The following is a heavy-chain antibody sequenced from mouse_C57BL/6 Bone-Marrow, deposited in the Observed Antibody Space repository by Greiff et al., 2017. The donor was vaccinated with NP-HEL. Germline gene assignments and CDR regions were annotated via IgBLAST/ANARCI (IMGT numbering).Heavy chain of an antibody. CDR2: IDPENGDT. V-gene: IGHV14-4*01. D-gene: IGHD1-1*01. CDR3: TRTTTVVAEYAMDC. CDR1: GFNIKDDY. Sequence: VQLQQSGAELVRPGASVKLSCTASGFNIKDDYMHWVKQRPEQGLEWIGWIDPENGDTEYASKFQGKATITADTSSNTAYLQLSSLTSEDTAVYYCTRTTTVVAEYAMDCWGQGTSVTVSS. J-gene: IGHJ4*01.